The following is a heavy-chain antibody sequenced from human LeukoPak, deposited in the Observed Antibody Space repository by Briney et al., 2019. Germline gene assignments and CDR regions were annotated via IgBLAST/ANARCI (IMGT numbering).Heavy chain of an antibody. V-gene: IGHV1-2*06. CDR3: ARDGVSVSYYYYMDV. Sequence: ASVKVSCKASGYTFTGYYMHWVRQAPGQGLEWMGRINPNSGGTNYAQKFQGRVTMTRDTSISTACMELSRLRSDDTAVYYCARDGVSVSYYYYMDVWGKGTTVTVSS. J-gene: IGHJ6*03. CDR2: INPNSGGT. CDR1: GYTFTGYY. D-gene: IGHD2-8*01.